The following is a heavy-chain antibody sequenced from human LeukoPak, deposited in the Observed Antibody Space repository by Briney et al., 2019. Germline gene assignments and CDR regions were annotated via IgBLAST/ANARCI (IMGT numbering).Heavy chain of an antibody. Sequence: GGSLRLSCVASGFSISSYDMSWVRQAPGKGLDWVSGISGSDGSTNYADSVKGRFTISRDNSKNTLYLQMNSLRAEDTAVYYCARPPPYYDFWSGYYWELDVWGQGTTVTVSS. J-gene: IGHJ6*02. CDR3: ARPPPYYDFWSGYYWELDV. V-gene: IGHV3-23*01. D-gene: IGHD3-3*01. CDR1: GFSISSYD. CDR2: ISGSDGST.